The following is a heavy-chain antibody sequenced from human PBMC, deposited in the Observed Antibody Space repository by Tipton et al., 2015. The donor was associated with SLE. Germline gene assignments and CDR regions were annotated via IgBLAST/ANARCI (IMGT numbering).Heavy chain of an antibody. CDR2: IHYRGST. CDR3: ARDRYCGAGSCFDLYFDL. V-gene: IGHV4-59*01. J-gene: IGHJ2*01. CDR1: GGSISGYY. Sequence: TLSLTCTVSGGSISGYYWSWVRQPPGQGLEWIGYIHYRGSTNYNPSLKSRVTISLDTSENQFSLKLSSVTAADTAVYYCARDRYCGAGSCFDLYFDLWGRGTLVTVSS. D-gene: IGHD2-15*01.